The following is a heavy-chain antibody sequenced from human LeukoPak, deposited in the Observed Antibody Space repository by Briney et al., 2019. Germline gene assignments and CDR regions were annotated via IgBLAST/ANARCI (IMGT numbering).Heavy chain of an antibody. CDR1: GYTFTSYG. CDR2: ISAYSGNT. CDR3: ATTSLKPLGRYWYFDL. V-gene: IGHV1-18*01. D-gene: IGHD6-6*01. Sequence: GASVKVSCKASGYTFTSYGISWVRQAPGQGLEWMGGISAYSGNTNYAQKLQGRVTMTTDTSTSTAYMEMRSLRSDDTAVYYCATTSLKPLGRYWYFDLWGRGTLVTVSS. J-gene: IGHJ2*01.